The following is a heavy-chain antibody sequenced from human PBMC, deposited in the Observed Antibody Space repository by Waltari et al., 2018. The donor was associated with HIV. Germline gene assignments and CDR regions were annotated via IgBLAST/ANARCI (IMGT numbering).Heavy chain of an antibody. J-gene: IGHJ3*02. CDR1: GFTFSSYW. V-gene: IGHV3-7*01. D-gene: IGHD6-13*01. CDR3: ARDRIAAARDAFDI. CDR2: IKQDGSEK. Sequence: EVQLVESGGGLVQPGGSLRLSCAASGFTFSSYWMSWVRQAPGKGLEWVANIKQDGSEKYYVDSVKGRFTISRDNAKNSLYLQMNSLRAEDTAVYYCARDRIAAARDAFDIWGQGTMVTVSS.